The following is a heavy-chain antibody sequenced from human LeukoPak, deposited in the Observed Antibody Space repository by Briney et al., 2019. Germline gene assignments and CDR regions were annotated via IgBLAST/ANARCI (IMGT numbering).Heavy chain of an antibody. Sequence: SETLSLTCTVSGDSISGHYWTWIRQPPGKGLEWIGYIYYSGNTNYNPSLRSRVTISVDTSKNQFPLNLSSVTAADTAVYYCARGGYRGYDFSDYWGQGTLVTVSS. J-gene: IGHJ4*02. D-gene: IGHD5-12*01. CDR3: ARGGYRGYDFSDY. CDR1: GDSISGHY. V-gene: IGHV4-59*11. CDR2: IYYSGNT.